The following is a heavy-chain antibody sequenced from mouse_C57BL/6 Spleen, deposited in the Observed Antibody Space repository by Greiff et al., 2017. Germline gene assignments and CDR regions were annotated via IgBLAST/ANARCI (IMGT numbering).Heavy chain of an antibody. Sequence: EVKLVASGGGLVQPGGSLSLSCAASGFTFTDYYMSWVRQPPGKALEWLGFIRNKANGYTTEYSASVKGRFTISRDNSQSILYLQMNALRAEDSATYYGASLIYYDHLAWFAYWGQGTLVTVSA. V-gene: IGHV7-3*01. CDR1: GFTFTDYY. J-gene: IGHJ3*01. D-gene: IGHD2-4*01. CDR2: IRNKANGYTT. CDR3: ASLIYYDHLAWFAY.